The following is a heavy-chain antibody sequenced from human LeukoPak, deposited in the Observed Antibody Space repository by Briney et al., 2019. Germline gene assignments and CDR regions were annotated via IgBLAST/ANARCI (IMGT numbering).Heavy chain of an antibody. CDR2: ISGSGGST. CDR1: GFTFSSYA. J-gene: IGHJ1*01. V-gene: IGHV3-23*01. D-gene: IGHD6-13*01. CDR3: AKGVIAAAGTPAEYFQH. Sequence: GGSLRLSCAASGFTFSSYAMSWVRQAPGKGLEWVSAISGSGGSTYYADSVKGRFTISRDNSKNTLYLQMNSLRAEDTAVYYCAKGVIAAAGTPAEYFQHWGQGTLVTVSS.